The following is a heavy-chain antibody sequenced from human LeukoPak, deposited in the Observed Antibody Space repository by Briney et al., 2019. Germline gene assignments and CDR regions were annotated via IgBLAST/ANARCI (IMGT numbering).Heavy chain of an antibody. CDR3: ARDIAAYYYGSGSYPHNDY. CDR1: GYTFSNYG. J-gene: IGHJ4*02. V-gene: IGHV1-18*01. D-gene: IGHD3-10*01. CDR2: IGADNGHI. Sequence: ASVKVSCKASGYTFSNYGISWVRQAPGQGLEWMGWIGADNGHIKYAQNLQDRVTMTTDTSTRTAYMELRSLRSDDTAVYFCARDIAAYYYGSGSYPHNDYWGQGTLVTVSS.